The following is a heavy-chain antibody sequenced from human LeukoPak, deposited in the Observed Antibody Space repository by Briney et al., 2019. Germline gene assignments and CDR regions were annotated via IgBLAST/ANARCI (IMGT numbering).Heavy chain of an antibody. Sequence: SGPTLVKPTQTLTLTCTFSGFSLSTCGVGVGWIRQPPGQALEWLALIYWDDDKRYSPSLKSRLTITKDTSKNQVVLTMTNMDPVDTATYYCAHLLPHLNWFDPWGQGTLVTVSS. CDR2: IYWDDDK. V-gene: IGHV2-5*02. J-gene: IGHJ5*02. CDR1: GFSLSTCGVG. D-gene: IGHD1-26*01. CDR3: AHLLPHLNWFDP.